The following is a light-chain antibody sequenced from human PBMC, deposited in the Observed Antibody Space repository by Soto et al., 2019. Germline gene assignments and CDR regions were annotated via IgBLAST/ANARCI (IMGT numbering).Light chain of an antibody. V-gene: IGKV3-15*01. J-gene: IGKJ5*01. Sequence: ETVMTQCPGTLSLSLGERATLSCRASQSVSIHLAWYQQKPGQAPRLLIYDTSTRATGIPDRFSGSGSGTEFTLTISSLQYEDFAVYYCQQYNNWPITFGQGTRLEIK. CDR1: QSVSIH. CDR2: DTS. CDR3: QQYNNWPIT.